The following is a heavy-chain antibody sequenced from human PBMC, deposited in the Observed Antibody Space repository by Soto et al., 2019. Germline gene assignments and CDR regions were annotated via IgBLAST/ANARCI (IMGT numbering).Heavy chain of an antibody. Sequence: PSETLSLTCAVYGGSFSGYYWSWIRQPPGKGLEWIGEINPSGSTNYNPSLKSRVTISVDTSKNQFSLKLSSVTAADTAVYYCARGLRHAYYYGAGSNPLFGFDPWGQGTLVTVSS. CDR3: ARGLRHAYYYGAGSNPLFGFDP. CDR2: INPSGST. V-gene: IGHV4-34*01. J-gene: IGHJ5*02. D-gene: IGHD3-10*01. CDR1: GGSFSGYY.